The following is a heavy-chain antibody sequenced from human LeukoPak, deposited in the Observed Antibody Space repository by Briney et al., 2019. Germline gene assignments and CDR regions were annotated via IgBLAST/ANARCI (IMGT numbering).Heavy chain of an antibody. CDR3: ATLDTAMVTWADWFDP. Sequence: ASVKVSCKVSGYTLTELSMHWVRQAPGKGLEWMGGFDPEDGETIYAQKFQGRVTMTEDTPTDTAYMELSSLRSEDTAVYYCATLDTAMVTWADWFDPWGQGTLVTVSS. V-gene: IGHV1-24*01. CDR1: GYTLTELS. CDR2: FDPEDGET. J-gene: IGHJ5*02. D-gene: IGHD5-18*01.